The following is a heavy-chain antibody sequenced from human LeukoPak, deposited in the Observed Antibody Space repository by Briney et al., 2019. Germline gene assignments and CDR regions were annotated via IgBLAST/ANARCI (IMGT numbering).Heavy chain of an antibody. CDR2: FDPEHGET. Sequence: ASVKVSCKVSGNTLTELSMHWVRQVPGKGLEWMGGFDPEHGETIYAQKFQGRVTMTEDTSTDTAYMELSTLKSEDTAVYYCATEADGSLTVWGKGTMVTVSS. CDR3: ATEADGSLTV. V-gene: IGHV1-24*01. D-gene: IGHD3-10*01. J-gene: IGHJ6*04. CDR1: GNTLTELS.